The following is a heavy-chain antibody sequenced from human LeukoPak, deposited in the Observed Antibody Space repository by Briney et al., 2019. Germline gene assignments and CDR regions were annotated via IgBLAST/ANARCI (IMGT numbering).Heavy chain of an antibody. CDR2: MSWNSGSI. D-gene: IGHD4-23*01. Sequence: AGGSLRLSCAASGFIFDEYGMHWVRQAPGKGLEWVSGMSWNSGSIGYADSVKGRFTISRDNAKNSLYLQMNSLRAEDTALYYCAKDRGGNSGYFDYWGQGTLVTVSS. J-gene: IGHJ4*02. CDR1: GFIFDEYG. CDR3: AKDRGGNSGYFDY. V-gene: IGHV3-9*01.